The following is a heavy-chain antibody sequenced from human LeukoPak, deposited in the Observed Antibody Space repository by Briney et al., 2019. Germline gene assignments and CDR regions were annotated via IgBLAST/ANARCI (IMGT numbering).Heavy chain of an antibody. J-gene: IGHJ4*02. CDR2: VNQLGDEK. D-gene: IGHD6-13*01. Sequence: GGSLRLSCAASGFTLSRYWMSWVGQAPGKGLEYVANVNQLGDEKYNLDSVKGRFTISKDNARNSLYLQMNSLRAEDTAMYFCAVDNSAERGQQLVNWGQGTLVAVSS. CDR1: GFTLSRYW. CDR3: AVDNSAERGQQLVN. V-gene: IGHV3-7*05.